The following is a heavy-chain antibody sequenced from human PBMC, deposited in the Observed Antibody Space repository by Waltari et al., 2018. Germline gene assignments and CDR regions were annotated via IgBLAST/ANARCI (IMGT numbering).Heavy chain of an antibody. CDR2: ISYDGSNK. J-gene: IGHJ4*02. V-gene: IGHV3-30-3*01. D-gene: IGHD1-26*01. Sequence: QVQLVESGGGVVQPGRSLRLSCAHSGFTFSSYAMNWVRQAPGKGLEWVAVISYDGSNKYYADSVKGRFTISRDNSKNTLYLQMNSLRAEDTAVYYCARDGIPSGSYYPTFDYWGQGTLVTVSS. CDR3: ARDGIPSGSYYPTFDY. CDR1: GFTFSSYA.